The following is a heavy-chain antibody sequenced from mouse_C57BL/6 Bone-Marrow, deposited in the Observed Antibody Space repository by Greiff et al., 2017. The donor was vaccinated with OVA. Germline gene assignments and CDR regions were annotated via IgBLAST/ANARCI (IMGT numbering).Heavy chain of an antibody. D-gene: IGHD1-1*01. CDR2: INPSNGGT. CDR3: ARDYYGSSYAMDY. CDR1: GYTFTSYW. V-gene: IGHV1-53*01. Sequence: VQLQQPGTELVKPGASVKLSCKASGYTFTSYWMHWVKQRPGQGLEWIGNINPSNGGTNYNEKFKSKATLTVDKSSSTAYMQLSSLTSADSAVYYCARDYYGSSYAMDYWGQGTSVPVSS. J-gene: IGHJ4*01.